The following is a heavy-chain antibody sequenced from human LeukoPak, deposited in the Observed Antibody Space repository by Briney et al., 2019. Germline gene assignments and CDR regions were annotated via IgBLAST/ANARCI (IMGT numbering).Heavy chain of an antibody. V-gene: IGHV3-21*01. CDR3: AREPHSSGWYYFDY. D-gene: IGHD6-19*01. CDR2: ISSSSSYI. Sequence: GGSLRLSCAASGFTFSSYSMNWVRQAPGKGLEWVSSISSSSSYIYYADSVKGRFTISRDNAKNSLYLQMDSLRAEDTAVYFCAREPHSSGWYYFDYWGQGTLVTVSS. CDR1: GFTFSSYS. J-gene: IGHJ4*02.